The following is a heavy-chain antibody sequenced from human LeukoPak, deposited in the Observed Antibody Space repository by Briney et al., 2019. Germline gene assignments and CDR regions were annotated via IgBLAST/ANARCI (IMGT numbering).Heavy chain of an antibody. J-gene: IGHJ4*02. Sequence: GGSLRLSCAVSGFTFSSYSMTWVRQAPGKGLEWVSYISSTSSTVYYADSVKGRFTISRDNLKNTLYLQMGSLRAEDMALYYCVRRAPGFSSGWLDYWGQGTLVTVSS. CDR3: VRRAPGFSSGWLDY. CDR1: GFTFSSYS. V-gene: IGHV3-48*01. CDR2: ISSTSSTV. D-gene: IGHD6-19*01.